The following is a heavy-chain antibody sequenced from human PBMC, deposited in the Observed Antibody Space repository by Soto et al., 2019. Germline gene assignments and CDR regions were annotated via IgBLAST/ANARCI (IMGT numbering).Heavy chain of an antibody. J-gene: IGHJ5*01. V-gene: IGHV4-59*08. CDR2: IYYSGST. D-gene: IGHD2-2*01. Sequence: PSETLSLTCTVSGGSISSYYWSWIRQSPGKGLEWIGYIYYSGSTNYNPSLKSRVTISVDTSKNQFSLKLSSVTAADTAVYYCASLGKYYQSLASWGPGSLVTVSS. CDR1: GGSISSYY. CDR3: ASLGKYYQSLAS.